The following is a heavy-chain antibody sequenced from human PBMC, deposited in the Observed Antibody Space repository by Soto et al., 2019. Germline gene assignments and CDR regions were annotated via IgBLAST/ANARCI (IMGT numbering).Heavy chain of an antibody. CDR2: MNPNSGNT. D-gene: IGHD3-10*01. CDR3: AKVKGHMVRGVINYYYGMDV. CDR1: GYTFTSYD. V-gene: IGHV1-8*01. Sequence: KVSCTASGYTFTSYDINWVRQATGQGLEWMGWMNPNSGNTGYAQKFQGRVTMTRNTSISTAYMELNSLRAEDTAVYYCAKVKGHMVRGVINYYYGMDVWGQGTTVTVSS. J-gene: IGHJ6*02.